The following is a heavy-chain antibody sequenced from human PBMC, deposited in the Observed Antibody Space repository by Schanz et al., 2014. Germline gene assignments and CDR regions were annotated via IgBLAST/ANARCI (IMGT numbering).Heavy chain of an antibody. CDR2: IKEDGSVK. CDR1: TFTFSSDW. V-gene: IGHV3-7*02. CDR3: VSQTGSPNY. Sequence: EVQLAESGGGSVQPGGSLRLSCAASTFTFSSDWMSWVRQAPGKGLEWVANIKEDGSVKDYVDSVKGRFTISRDNAKRSLFLQMNSLRVEDTAVYFCVSQTGSPNYWGQGTLVTVSS. D-gene: IGHD6-13*01. J-gene: IGHJ4*02.